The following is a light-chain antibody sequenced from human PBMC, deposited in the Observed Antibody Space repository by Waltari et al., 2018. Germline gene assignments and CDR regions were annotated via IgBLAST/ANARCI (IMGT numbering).Light chain of an antibody. Sequence: DIQMTQSPSSLSASVGDRVTITCPASQTISSYLNWYQLKPGKAPKLLIYAASRLQSGVPSSFSGSGSGTDFTLSITSLQPEDFATYYCQQSYSIPFTFGQGTKLEIK. CDR1: QTISSY. J-gene: IGKJ2*01. CDR3: QQSYSIPFT. CDR2: AAS. V-gene: IGKV1-39*01.